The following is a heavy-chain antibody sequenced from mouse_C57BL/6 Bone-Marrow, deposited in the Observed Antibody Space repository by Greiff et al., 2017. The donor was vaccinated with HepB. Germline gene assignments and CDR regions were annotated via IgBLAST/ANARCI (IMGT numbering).Heavy chain of an antibody. J-gene: IGHJ3*01. CDR2: IWSGGST. D-gene: IGHD3-2*02. CDR1: GFSLTSYG. V-gene: IGHV2-2*01. Sequence: QVQLQQSGPGLVQPSQSLSITCTVSGFSLTSYGVHWVRQSPGKGLEWLGVIWSGGSTDYNAALISRLSISKDNSKSQVFFKMNSLQADDTAIYYCASPDSSGYGFAYWGQGTLVTVSA. CDR3: ASPDSSGYGFAY.